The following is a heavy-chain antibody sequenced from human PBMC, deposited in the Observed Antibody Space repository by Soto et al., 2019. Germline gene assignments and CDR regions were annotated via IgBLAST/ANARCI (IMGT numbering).Heavy chain of an antibody. J-gene: IGHJ6*03. Sequence: EVQLVESGGGLVQPGRSLRLSCAASGFSFDEYAMHWVRQAPGKGLEWVSGISWNSGTMGYGDSVKGRFTISRDNDKNSRYLQMNSLRAEDTAVYYCAKGFCSSTRCLTYSYMDVWGKGTTVTVSS. CDR2: ISWNSGTM. CDR1: GFSFDEYA. V-gene: IGHV3-9*01. D-gene: IGHD2-2*01. CDR3: AKGFCSSTRCLTYSYMDV.